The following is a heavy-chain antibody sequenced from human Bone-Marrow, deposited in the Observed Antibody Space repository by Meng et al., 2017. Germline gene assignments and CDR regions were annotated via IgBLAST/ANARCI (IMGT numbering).Heavy chain of an antibody. D-gene: IGHD6-13*01. Sequence: GESLKISCAASGFTFSSYWMNWVRQAPGKGLEWVANIKYDESEEYYVDSVKGRFTISRDNAKNSLYLLMNSLIAEDTATYYCVLLVAAAGIDYWGQGTLVTVSS. CDR3: VLLVAAAGIDY. CDR1: GFTFSSYW. V-gene: IGHV3-7*03. CDR2: IKYDESEE. J-gene: IGHJ4*02.